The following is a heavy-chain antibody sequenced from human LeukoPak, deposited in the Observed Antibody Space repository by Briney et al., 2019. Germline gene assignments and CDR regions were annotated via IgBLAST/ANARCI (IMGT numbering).Heavy chain of an antibody. CDR3: AKDIPSPPLPYYYYGMDV. Sequence: PGGSLRLSCAASGFTFSSYAMSWVRQAPGKGLEWVSAISGSGGSTYYADSVKGRFTISRDNSKNTLYLQMNSLRAEDTAVYYCAKDIPSPPLPYYYYGMDVWAKGPRSPSP. V-gene: IGHV3-23*01. J-gene: IGHJ6*02. CDR2: ISGSGGST. CDR1: GFTFSSYA. D-gene: IGHD2-2*02.